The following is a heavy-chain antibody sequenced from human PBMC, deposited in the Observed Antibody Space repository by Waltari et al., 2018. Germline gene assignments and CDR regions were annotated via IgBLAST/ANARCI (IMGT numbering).Heavy chain of an antibody. J-gene: IGHJ4*02. D-gene: IGHD7-27*01. CDR1: FSTYG. V-gene: IGHV3-23*01. CDR2: ISDAGGII. CDR3: ARGSGVDY. Sequence: FSTYGINGVRQAPGKGLEGVSSISDAGGIINYADSVKGRFTISRDNSKNTLYLQMNSLRAEDTAVYYCARGSGVDYWGQGTLVTISS.